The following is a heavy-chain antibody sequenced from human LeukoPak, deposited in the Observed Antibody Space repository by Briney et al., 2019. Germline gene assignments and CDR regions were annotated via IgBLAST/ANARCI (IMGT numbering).Heavy chain of an antibody. CDR3: ARDRAAAGNWYFDL. J-gene: IGHJ2*01. D-gene: IGHD6-13*01. CDR2: ISYDGSNK. V-gene: IGHV3-30-3*01. Sequence: GRSLRLSCAASGFTFSSYAMHWVRQAPGKGLEWVAVISYDGSNKYYADSVKGRFTISRDNSKNTLYLQMNSLRAEDTAVYYCARDRAAAGNWYFDLWGRGTLVTVSS. CDR1: GFTFSSYA.